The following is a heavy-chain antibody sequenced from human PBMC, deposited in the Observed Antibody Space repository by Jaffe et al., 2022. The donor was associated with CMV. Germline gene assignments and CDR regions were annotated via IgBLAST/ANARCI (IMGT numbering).Heavy chain of an antibody. V-gene: IGHV4-39*01. J-gene: IGHJ4*02. D-gene: IGHD6-13*01. Sequence: QLQLQESGPGLVKPSETLSLTCTVSGGSISSSSYYWGWIRQPPGKGLEWIGSIYYSGSTYYNPSLKSRVTISVDTSKNQFSLKLSSVTAADTAVYYCARQRAAGGHDYWGQGTLVTVSS. CDR1: GGSISSSSYY. CDR3: ARQRAAGGHDY. CDR2: IYYSGST.